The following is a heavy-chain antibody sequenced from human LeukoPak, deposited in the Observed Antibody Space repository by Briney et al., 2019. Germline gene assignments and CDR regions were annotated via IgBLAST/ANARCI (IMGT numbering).Heavy chain of an antibody. CDR1: GYSTSSGYY. V-gene: IGHV4-38-2*02. Sequence: PSETLSLTCTVSGYSTSSGYYWGWIRQPPGKGLEWIGSIYHSGSTYYNPSLKSRVTISVDTSKNQFSLKLSSVTAADTAVYYCARDGILEWLTRDYYFDYWGQGTLVTVSS. J-gene: IGHJ4*02. CDR2: IYHSGST. D-gene: IGHD3-3*01. CDR3: ARDGILEWLTRDYYFDY.